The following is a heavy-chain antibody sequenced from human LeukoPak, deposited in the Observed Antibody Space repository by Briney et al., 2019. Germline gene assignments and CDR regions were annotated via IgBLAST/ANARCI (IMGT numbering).Heavy chain of an antibody. D-gene: IGHD3-22*01. CDR3: AKDIYPDSSGIGDYFDY. CDR1: GFTFSDYY. J-gene: IGHJ4*02. Sequence: GGSLRLSCAASGFTFSDYYMSWIRQAPGKGLECVSYISNRGSTIYYADSVRGRFTISRDNAKKSLFLQMNSLRAEDTALYYCAKDIYPDSSGIGDYFDYWGQGTLVTVSS. CDR2: ISNRGSTI. V-gene: IGHV3-11*01.